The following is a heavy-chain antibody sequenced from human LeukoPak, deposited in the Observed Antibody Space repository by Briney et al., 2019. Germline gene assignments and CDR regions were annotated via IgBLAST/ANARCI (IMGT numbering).Heavy chain of an antibody. J-gene: IGHJ4*02. Sequence: SETLSLTCAVYGGSFSGYYWSWIRQPPGKGLEWIGEINHSGSTNYNPSLKSRVAISVDTSKNQFSLKLSSVTAADTAVYYCARRYQVAAFYYFDYWGQGTLLTVSS. CDR2: INHSGST. CDR3: ARRYQVAAFYYFDY. CDR1: GGSFSGYY. V-gene: IGHV4-34*01. D-gene: IGHD2-15*01.